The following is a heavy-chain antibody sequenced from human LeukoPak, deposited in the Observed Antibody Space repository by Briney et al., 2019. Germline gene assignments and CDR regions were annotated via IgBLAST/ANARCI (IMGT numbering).Heavy chain of an antibody. V-gene: IGHV1-46*01. Sequence: GASVKVSCKASGYTFTRYYMHWVRQAPGQGLEWMGIINPRGGSTSYAQKFQGRVTMARDTSISTAYMELSRLRSDNTAVYYCARDLYGGTSATFDYWGQGTLVTVSS. J-gene: IGHJ4*02. CDR3: ARDLYGGTSATFDY. D-gene: IGHD4-23*01. CDR2: INPRGGST. CDR1: GYTFTRYY.